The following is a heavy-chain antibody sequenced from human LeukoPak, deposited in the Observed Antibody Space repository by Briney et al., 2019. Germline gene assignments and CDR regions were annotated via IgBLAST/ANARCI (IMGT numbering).Heavy chain of an antibody. J-gene: IGHJ4*02. CDR1: GFTFSSYW. V-gene: IGHV3-7*01. CDR3: ARDAGYGYDRFDY. Sequence: GGSLRLSCAASGFTFSSYWMAWVRQASGKGLEWVANIKEDGSEKNYVDSVKGRFTISRDNAKNSLYLQMNSLRAEDTAVYYCARDAGYGYDRFDYWGQGTQVTVSS. CDR2: IKEDGSEK. D-gene: IGHD5-18*01.